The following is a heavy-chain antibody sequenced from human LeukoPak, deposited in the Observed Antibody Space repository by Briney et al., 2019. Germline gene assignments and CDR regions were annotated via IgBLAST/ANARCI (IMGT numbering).Heavy chain of an antibody. D-gene: IGHD2-2*01. CDR1: GFTFSSYA. CDR2: ISYDGSNK. V-gene: IGHV3-30-3*01. Sequence: PGRSLRLSCAASGFTFSSYAMHWVRQAPGKGLEWVAVISYDGSNKYYADSVKGRFTISRDNSKNTLYLQINSLRAEDTAVYYCARDTIVVVTFDIWGQGTMVTVSS. J-gene: IGHJ3*02. CDR3: ARDTIVVVTFDI.